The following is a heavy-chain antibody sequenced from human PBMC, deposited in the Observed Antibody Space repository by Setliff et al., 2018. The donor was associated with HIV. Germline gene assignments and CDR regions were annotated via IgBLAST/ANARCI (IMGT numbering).Heavy chain of an antibody. CDR2: LNPEANYI. Sequence: GGSLRLSCAASGLTFSTSWMQWVRQSPGEGLLWVARLNPEANYIHYADSVKGRFTISRDNARNTLYLQMNSLRTEDTAVYYCVRDTFDGRSYYGWDVWGQGTTVTVSS. D-gene: IGHD3-9*01. CDR1: GLTFSTSW. CDR3: VRDTFDGRSYYGWDV. V-gene: IGHV3-74*01. J-gene: IGHJ6*02.